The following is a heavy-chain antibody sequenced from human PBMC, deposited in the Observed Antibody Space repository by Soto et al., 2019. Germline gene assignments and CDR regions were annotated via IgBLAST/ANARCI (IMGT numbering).Heavy chain of an antibody. V-gene: IGHV1-69*06. D-gene: IGHD3-3*01. Sequence: SVKVSCKASGGTFSSYAISWVRQAPGRGLEWMGGIIPIFGTANYAQKFQGRVTITADKSTSTAYMELSSLRSERTSVYYCARVWGLQFFERFPDGMDVSAQRTTVT. J-gene: IGHJ6*02. CDR2: IIPIFGTA. CDR1: GGTFSSYA. CDR3: ARVWGLQFFERFPDGMDV.